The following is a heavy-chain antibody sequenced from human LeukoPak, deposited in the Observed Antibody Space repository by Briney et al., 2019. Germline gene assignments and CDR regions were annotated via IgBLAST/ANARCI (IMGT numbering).Heavy chain of an antibody. CDR2: IYYSGYT. CDR3: ARGGGYDPEFFDY. D-gene: IGHD5-12*01. J-gene: IGHJ4*02. V-gene: IGHV4-61*01. CDR1: GGTSNSSSYY. Sequence: SENLSFTSTVSGGTSNSSSYYWRWIRQPPGKGLEWIGYIYYSGYTNYNPSRKSRVTISVDTSKNQFSLKLSSVTAADTAVYDCARGGGYDPEFFDYWGQGTLVTVSS.